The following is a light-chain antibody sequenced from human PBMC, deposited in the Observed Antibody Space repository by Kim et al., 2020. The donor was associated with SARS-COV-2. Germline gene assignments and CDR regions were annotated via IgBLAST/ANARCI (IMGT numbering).Light chain of an antibody. CDR2: YAS. Sequence: SVTPKEKVTITCRASQSIGVILHWYQQKPDQSPELLIKYASQTISGVPSRFSGSGSGTDFSLTITSLEAEDAATYYCHQSSSLPYTFGQGTKLEI. CDR3: HQSSSLPYT. CDR1: QSIGVI. V-gene: IGKV6-21*02. J-gene: IGKJ2*01.